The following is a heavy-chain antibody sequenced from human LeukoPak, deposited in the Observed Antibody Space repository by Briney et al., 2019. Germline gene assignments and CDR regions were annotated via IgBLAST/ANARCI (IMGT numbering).Heavy chain of an antibody. CDR1: GFTFSSYE. D-gene: IGHD6-13*01. J-gene: IGHJ4*02. V-gene: IGHV3-48*03. CDR2: ISSSGSTI. Sequence: GGSLRLSCAASGFTFSSYEMNWVRQAPGKGLEWVSYISSSGSTICYADSVKGRFTISRDNAKNSLYLQMNSLRAEDTAVYYCAKEEWVSSTNFDHWGQGTLVTVSS. CDR3: AKEEWVSSTNFDH.